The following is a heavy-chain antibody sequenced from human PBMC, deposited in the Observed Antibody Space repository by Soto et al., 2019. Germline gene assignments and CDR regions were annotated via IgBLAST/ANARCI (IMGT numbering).Heavy chain of an antibody. CDR3: ARERRGRDIVVVPAAIQYYGMDV. J-gene: IGHJ6*02. V-gene: IGHV4-31*03. CDR1: GGSISSGGYY. Sequence: SETLSLTCTVSGGSISSGGYYWSWIRQHPGKGLEWIGYIYYSGSTYYNPSLKSRVTISVDTSKNQFSLKLSSVTAADTAVYYCARERRGRDIVVVPAAIQYYGMDVWGQGTTVTVSS. D-gene: IGHD2-2*02. CDR2: IYYSGST.